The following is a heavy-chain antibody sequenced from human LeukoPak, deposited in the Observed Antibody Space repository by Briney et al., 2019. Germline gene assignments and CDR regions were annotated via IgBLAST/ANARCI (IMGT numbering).Heavy chain of an antibody. CDR3: ARDSGFKQWLNGMDV. CDR1: GFTFSSYS. D-gene: IGHD6-19*01. CDR2: ISSSSSTI. V-gene: IGHV3-48*04. Sequence: GGSLRLSCAASGFTFSSYSMNWVRQAPGKGLEWVSYISSSSSTIYYADSVKGRFTISGDNAKNSLYLQMNSLRAEDTAVYYCARDSGFKQWLNGMDVWGQGTTVTVSS. J-gene: IGHJ6*02.